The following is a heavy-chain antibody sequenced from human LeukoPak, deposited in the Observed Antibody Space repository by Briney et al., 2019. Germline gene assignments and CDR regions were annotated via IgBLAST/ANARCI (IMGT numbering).Heavy chain of an antibody. J-gene: IGHJ3*02. CDR3: AGDQGGSAHRHAFDI. CDR1: GGSISRGGYY. CDR2: IYYSGST. V-gene: IGHV4-31*03. D-gene: IGHD1-26*01. Sequence: PSQTLSLTCTVSGGSISRGGYYWSWIRQHPGKGLEWIGYIYYSGSTYYNPSLKSRVTISVDTSKNQFSLKLSSVTASDTAVYYGAGDQGGSAHRHAFDIWGQGTLVTVSS.